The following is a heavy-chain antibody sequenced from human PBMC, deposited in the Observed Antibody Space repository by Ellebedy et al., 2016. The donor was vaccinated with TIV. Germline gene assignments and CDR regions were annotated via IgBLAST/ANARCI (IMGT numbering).Heavy chain of an antibody. Sequence: AASVKVSCKASGYTFTSYYMHWVRQAPGQGLEWMGIINPSGGSTSYAQKFQGRVTMTRDTSTSTVYMELSSLRSEDTAVYYCARSWGSGSGTYMCVYWGQGTLVTVSS. CDR1: GYTFTSYY. D-gene: IGHD3-10*01. V-gene: IGHV1-46*01. J-gene: IGHJ4*02. CDR3: ARSWGSGSGTYMCVY. CDR2: INPSGGST.